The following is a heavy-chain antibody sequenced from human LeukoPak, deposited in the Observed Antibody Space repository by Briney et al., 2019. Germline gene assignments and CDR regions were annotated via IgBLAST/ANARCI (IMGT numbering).Heavy chain of an antibody. D-gene: IGHD4-17*01. J-gene: IGHJ4*02. CDR1: GGSISSYY. CDR2: IYYSGST. Sequence: SETLSLTCTVSGGSISSYYWSWIRQPPGKGLEWIGCIYYSGSTNYNPSFKSRVTISVDTSKNQFSLKLSSVTAADTAVYYCARERAVTTYYYFDYWGQGTLVTVSS. V-gene: IGHV4-59*01. CDR3: ARERAVTTYYYFDY.